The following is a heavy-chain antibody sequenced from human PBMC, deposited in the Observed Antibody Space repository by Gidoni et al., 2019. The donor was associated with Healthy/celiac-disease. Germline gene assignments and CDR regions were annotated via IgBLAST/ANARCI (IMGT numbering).Heavy chain of an antibody. CDR3: ARGGYGGNSGRGDYYYYYMDV. CDR1: GFTFSSYG. V-gene: IGHV3-33*01. J-gene: IGHJ6*03. D-gene: IGHD4-17*01. CDR2: IWYDGSNK. Sequence: QVQLVESGGGVVQHGRSLRLACAASGFTFSSYGMHWVRQAPGKGLEGVACIWYDGSNKYYADSVQGRFTISRYNSKNTLYLQMNSLRAEDTAVYYCARGGYGGNSGRGDYYYYYMDVWGKGTTVTVSS.